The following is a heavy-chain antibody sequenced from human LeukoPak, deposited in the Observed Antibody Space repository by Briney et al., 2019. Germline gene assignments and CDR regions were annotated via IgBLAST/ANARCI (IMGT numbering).Heavy chain of an antibody. D-gene: IGHD5-18*01. Sequence: SETLSLTCTVSGGSISSSSNYWGWIRQPPGKGLECIGSIYYSGSTYYNPSLKSRVTISVDTSKNQFSLKLSSVTAADTAVYYCARHSPMGYSYGPPFDYWGQGTLVTVSS. CDR2: IYYSGST. J-gene: IGHJ4*02. V-gene: IGHV4-39*01. CDR1: GGSISSSSNY. CDR3: ARHSPMGYSYGPPFDY.